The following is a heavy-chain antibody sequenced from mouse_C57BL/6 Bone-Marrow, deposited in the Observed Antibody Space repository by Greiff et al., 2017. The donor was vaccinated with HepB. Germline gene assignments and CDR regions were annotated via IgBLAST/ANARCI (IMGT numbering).Heavy chain of an antibody. D-gene: IGHD1-1*01. CDR2: INPGSGGT. CDR1: GYAFTNYL. V-gene: IGHV1-54*01. J-gene: IGHJ2*01. Sequence: QVQLQQSGAELVRPGTSVKVSCKASGYAFTNYLIEWVKQRPGQGLEWIGVINPGSGGTNYNEKFKGKATLTADKSSSTAYMQLSSLTSEDSAVYFCARHVYDGSSFYYFDYGGQGTTLTVSS. CDR3: ARHVYDGSSFYYFDY.